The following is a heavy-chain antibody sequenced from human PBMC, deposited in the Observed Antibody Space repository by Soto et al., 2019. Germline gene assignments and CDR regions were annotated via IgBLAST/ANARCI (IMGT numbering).Heavy chain of an antibody. Sequence: ASVKVSCKVSGYTLTELSMHWVRQAPGKGLEWMGGFDPEDGETIYAQKFQGRVTMTEDTSTDTAYMELSSLRSEDTAVYYCATSTSPRTAAAGPSYYFDYWGQGTLVTVSS. J-gene: IGHJ4*02. CDR3: ATSTSPRTAAAGPSYYFDY. CDR1: GYTLTELS. CDR2: FDPEDGET. D-gene: IGHD6-13*01. V-gene: IGHV1-24*01.